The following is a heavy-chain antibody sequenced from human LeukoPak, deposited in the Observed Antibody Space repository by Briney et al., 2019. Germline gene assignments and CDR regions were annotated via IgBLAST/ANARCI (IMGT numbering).Heavy chain of an antibody. V-gene: IGHV1-46*03. D-gene: IGHD1-26*01. Sequence: ASVKVSCKASGYTFTSYYMHWMRQAPGQGLEWMGIINPSGGSTSYAQKFQGRVTMTRDTSTSTVYMELSSLRSEDTAVYYCARVGSSPYYFDLWGRGTLVTVSS. CDR3: ARVGSSPYYFDL. CDR1: GYTFTSYY. J-gene: IGHJ2*01. CDR2: INPSGGST.